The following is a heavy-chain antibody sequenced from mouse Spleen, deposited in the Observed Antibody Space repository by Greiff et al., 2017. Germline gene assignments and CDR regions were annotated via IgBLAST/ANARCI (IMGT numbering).Heavy chain of an antibody. V-gene: IGHV3-6*01. J-gene: IGHJ2*01. CDR2: ISYDGST. D-gene: IGHD4-1*01. CDR3: ARVTGYFDY. CDR1: GYSITSGYY. Sequence: VQLQQSGPGLVKPSQSLSLTCSVPGYSITSGYYWNWIRQFPGTKLEWMGYISYDGSTNYNPSLKTRISITRDTSKNQFFLKLNSVTTEDTATYYCARVTGYFDYGGQGTTLTVSS.